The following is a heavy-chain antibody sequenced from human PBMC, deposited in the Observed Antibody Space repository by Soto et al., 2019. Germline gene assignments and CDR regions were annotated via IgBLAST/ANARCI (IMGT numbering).Heavy chain of an antibody. Sequence: ASVKVSCKASGYTFTGYYMHWARQAPGQGLEWMGWINPNSGGTNYAQKFQGRVTMTRDTSISTAYMELSRLRSDDTAVYYCARVSPDSSGYYYGPSIDYWGQGTLVTVSS. J-gene: IGHJ4*02. CDR1: GYTFTGYY. D-gene: IGHD3-22*01. CDR2: INPNSGGT. CDR3: ARVSPDSSGYYYGPSIDY. V-gene: IGHV1-2*02.